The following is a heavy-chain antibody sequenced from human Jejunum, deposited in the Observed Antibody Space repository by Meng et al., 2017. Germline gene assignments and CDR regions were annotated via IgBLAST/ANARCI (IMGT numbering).Heavy chain of an antibody. CDR2: IYYSGSN. CDR3: ARSRVTTGIVDS. J-gene: IGHJ4*02. V-gene: IGHV4-31*11. Sequence: QVQWKGSGPGLGERLQTLSLTCAGSGCYNSSGAYCLSWLRQDPGEGLEWLGYIYYSGSNNYNPSLKSRLFMSVDTSKNQFSLKLTSMPAADTAVYYCARSRVTTGIVDSWGRGTLVTVSS. CDR1: GCYNSSGAYC. D-gene: IGHD4-17*01.